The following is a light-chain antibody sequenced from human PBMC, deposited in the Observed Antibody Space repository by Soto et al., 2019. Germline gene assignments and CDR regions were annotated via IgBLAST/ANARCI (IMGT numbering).Light chain of an antibody. J-gene: IGKJ1*01. CDR3: QQYNNWPRT. V-gene: IGKV3-15*01. CDR2: GAS. Sequence: EVALTLSPGTLSLSPGERATPSCRASQSVSSNLAWYQQKPGQAPRLLIYGASTRATGIPARFSGSGSGTEFTLTISSLQSEDFAVYYCQQYNNWPRTFGQGTKVDIK. CDR1: QSVSSN.